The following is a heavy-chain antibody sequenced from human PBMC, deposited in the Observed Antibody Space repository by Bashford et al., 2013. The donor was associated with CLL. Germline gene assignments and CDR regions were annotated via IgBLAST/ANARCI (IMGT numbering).Heavy chain of an antibody. CDR3: ARRGWLQGFDP. CDR2: SHLSGRT. CDR1: GGSISSSDW. V-gene: IGHV4-4*02. J-gene: IGHJ5*02. Sequence: SETLSLTCAVTGGSISSSDWWSWVRQSPGVGLEWIGESHLSGRTNYNPSLNSRVTISVDKSKNQFSLNLNSVTAADTAVYYCARRGWLQGFDPWGQGTLVTVSS. D-gene: IGHD5-24*01.